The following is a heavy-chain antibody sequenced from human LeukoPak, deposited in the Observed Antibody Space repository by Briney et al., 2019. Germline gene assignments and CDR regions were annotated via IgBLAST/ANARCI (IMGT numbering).Heavy chain of an antibody. V-gene: IGHV4-38-2*01. J-gene: IGHJ5*02. CDR3: ARPRSGGWNLNNWFDP. D-gene: IGHD1-7*01. CDR2: IYHSGST. CDR1: GFTFSNYA. Sequence: GSLRLSCAASGFTFSNYAMSWVRQAPGKGLEWIGSIYHSGSTYYNPSLKSRVTISVDTSKNQFPLKLSSVTAADTAVYYCARPRSGGWNLNNWFDPWGQGTLVTVSS.